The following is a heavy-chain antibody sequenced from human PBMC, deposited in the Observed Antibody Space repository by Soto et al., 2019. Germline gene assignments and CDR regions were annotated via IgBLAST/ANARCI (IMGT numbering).Heavy chain of an antibody. CDR2: IYPGDSDT. CDR1: GYTFTDYW. J-gene: IGHJ6*02. V-gene: IGHV5-51*01. D-gene: IGHD1-26*01. Sequence: PGESLKISCKGSGYTFTDYWIGWVRQLPGKGLEWMEIIYPGDSDTRYSPSFQGHVTITVDKSTSTAYLQWNTLKASDTAMYYCARDQTFGATEDYYGMDVWGQGTTVTVSS. CDR3: ARDQTFGATEDYYGMDV.